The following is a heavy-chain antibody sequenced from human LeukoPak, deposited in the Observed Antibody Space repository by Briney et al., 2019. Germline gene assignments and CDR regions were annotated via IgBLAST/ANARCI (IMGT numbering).Heavy chain of an antibody. Sequence: GGSLRLSCAVSGFTFSSYSMNWVPQAPGKGLEWVSYISSSSSTIYYADSVKGRFTISRDNAKNSLYLQMNSLRAEDTAVYCCVISWQLVLDYWGQGTLVTVSS. CDR2: ISSSSSTI. CDR3: VISWQLVLDY. CDR1: GFTFSSYS. V-gene: IGHV3-48*04. D-gene: IGHD6-13*01. J-gene: IGHJ4*02.